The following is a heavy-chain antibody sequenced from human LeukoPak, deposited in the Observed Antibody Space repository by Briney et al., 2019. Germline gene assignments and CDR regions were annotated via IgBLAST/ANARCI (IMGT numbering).Heavy chain of an antibody. Sequence: SETLSLTCAVYGGSFSGYYWSWIRQPPGKGLEWIGEINHSVSTNYNPSLKSRVTISVDTSKNQFSLKLSSVTAADTAVYYCARGNIVVVPAAIRGSYYFDYWGQGTLVTVSS. V-gene: IGHV4-34*01. J-gene: IGHJ4*02. CDR3: ARGNIVVVPAAIRGSYYFDY. CDR2: INHSVST. D-gene: IGHD2-2*01. CDR1: GGSFSGYY.